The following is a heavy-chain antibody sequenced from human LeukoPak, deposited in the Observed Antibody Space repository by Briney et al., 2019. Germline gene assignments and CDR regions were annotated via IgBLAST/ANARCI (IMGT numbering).Heavy chain of an antibody. D-gene: IGHD1-7*01. Sequence: GGSLRLSCAASGLTFSNYAMTWVRQAPGKGLEWVSGISGSGGSTYYADSVKGRFTISRDNSKNTLYLQMNSLRAEDTAIYYCAXSGPELPXYXXXXMDXXXKGXTVX. CDR1: GLTFSNYA. CDR3: AXSGPELPXYXXXXMDX. V-gene: IGHV3-23*01. J-gene: IGHJ6*03. CDR2: ISGSGGST.